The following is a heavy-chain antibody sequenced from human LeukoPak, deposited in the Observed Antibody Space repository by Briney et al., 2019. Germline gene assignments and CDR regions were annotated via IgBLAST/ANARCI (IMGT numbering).Heavy chain of an antibody. CDR2: INHSGST. V-gene: IGHV4-38-2*02. J-gene: IGHJ4*02. D-gene: IGHD1-26*01. CDR3: ARGGPSGSHTAY. CDR1: GYSTSSGYY. Sequence: SETLSLTCTVSGYSTSSGYYWGWIRQPPGKRLEWIGSINHSGSTYYNPSLRSRVTISVDTSKNQFSLKLSSVTAADTAVYSCARGGPSGSHTAYWGQGTLVTVSS.